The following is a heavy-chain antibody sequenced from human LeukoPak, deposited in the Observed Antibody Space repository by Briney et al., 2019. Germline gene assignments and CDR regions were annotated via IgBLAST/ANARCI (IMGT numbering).Heavy chain of an antibody. CDR3: ARDREDRWLVFDY. CDR2: IYYSGST. Sequence: PSETLSLTCTVSGGSISSYYWSWIRQPPGKGLEWIGYIYYSGSTNYNPSLKSRVTISVDTSKNQFSLKLSSVTAADTAVYYCARDREDRWLVFDYWGQGTLVTVSS. J-gene: IGHJ4*02. V-gene: IGHV4-59*12. D-gene: IGHD6-19*01. CDR1: GGSISSYY.